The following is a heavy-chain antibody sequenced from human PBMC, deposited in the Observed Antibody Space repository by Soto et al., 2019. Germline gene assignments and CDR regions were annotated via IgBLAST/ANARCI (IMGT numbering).Heavy chain of an antibody. Sequence: QVQLVQSGAEVKKPGSSVKVSCKASGGTFSSYTISWVRQAPGQGLEWMGRIIPILGIANYGQKFQGRVTITADKSTSTAYMELSSLRSEDTAVYYCARDINRGCRSTSCYGVDYWGQGTLVTVSS. CDR2: IIPILGIA. D-gene: IGHD2-2*01. CDR1: GGTFSSYT. V-gene: IGHV1-69*08. CDR3: ARDINRGCRSTSCYGVDY. J-gene: IGHJ4*02.